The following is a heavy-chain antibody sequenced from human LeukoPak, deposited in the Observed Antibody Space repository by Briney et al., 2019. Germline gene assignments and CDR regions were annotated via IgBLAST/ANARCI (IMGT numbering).Heavy chain of an antibody. CDR3: AKDRTQWTLDY. V-gene: IGHV3-30*02. CDR2: IQYDGSDK. Sequence: QPGGSLRLSCAASGFTFSSYGMHWVRQAPGKGLEWVAFIQYDGSDKYYADSVKGRFTISRDNSKNALYLQMNSLRAEDTAVYYCAKDRTQWTLDYWGQGTLVTVSS. J-gene: IGHJ4*02. CDR1: GFTFSSYG. D-gene: IGHD3/OR15-3a*01.